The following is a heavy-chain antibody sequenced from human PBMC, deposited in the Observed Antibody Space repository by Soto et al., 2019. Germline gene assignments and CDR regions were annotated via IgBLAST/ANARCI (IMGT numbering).Heavy chain of an antibody. Sequence: GASVKVSCKASGYTFTGYQMHWVRQAPGQGLEWMGWINPNSGGTNYAQKFQGRVTMTRDTSISTAYMEVSRLRSDDTAVSFCARDPNYAYVSYYFACWGQGALVAVP. CDR1: GYTFTGYQ. CDR2: INPNSGGT. CDR3: ARDPNYAYVSYYFAC. V-gene: IGHV1-2*02. J-gene: IGHJ4*02. D-gene: IGHD2-21*01.